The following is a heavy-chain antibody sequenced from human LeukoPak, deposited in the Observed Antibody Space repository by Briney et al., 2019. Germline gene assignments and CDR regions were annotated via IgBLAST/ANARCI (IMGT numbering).Heavy chain of an antibody. D-gene: IGHD5-24*01. Sequence: GGSLRLSCVASGFTFSNAWMSWVRQAPGKGLEWVGRIKSKTGGGTTEDAVSVKGRFTITSDDSKNTLYLQMNSLKTEDTAVYYCTVQLSIWGQGTLVTVSS. J-gene: IGHJ4*01. V-gene: IGHV3-15*01. CDR1: GFTFSNAW. CDR3: TVQLSI. CDR2: IKSKTGGGTT.